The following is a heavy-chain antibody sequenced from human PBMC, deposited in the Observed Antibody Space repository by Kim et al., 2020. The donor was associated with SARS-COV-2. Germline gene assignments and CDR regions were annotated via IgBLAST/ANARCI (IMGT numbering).Heavy chain of an antibody. Sequence: GGSLRLSCAASGFTFSSYGMHWVRQAPGKGLEWVAVISYDGSNKYYADSVKGRFTISRDNSKNTLYLQMNSLRAEDTAVYYCANNYGSGSYCLFGWGQGTLVTVSS. V-gene: IGHV3-30*18. J-gene: IGHJ4*02. CDR1: GFTFSSYG. CDR2: ISYDGSNK. CDR3: ANNYGSGSYCLFG. D-gene: IGHD3-10*01.